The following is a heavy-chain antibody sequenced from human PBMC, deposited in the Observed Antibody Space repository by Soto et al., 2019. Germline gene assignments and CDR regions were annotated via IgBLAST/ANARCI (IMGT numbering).Heavy chain of an antibody. CDR2: IYSSGNT. D-gene: IGHD2-2*01. V-gene: IGHV4-4*07. J-gene: IGHJ5*02. CDR3: ARGQQFSDWLDP. CDR1: CGTISGYY. Sequence: SETLSLTCSVSCGTISGYYWTWIRQPAGKGLEWIGRIYSSGNTKYNPSLQSRVTMSLDTSNKQFSLRLTSVTAADTAVYYCARGQQFSDWLDPGGQGTLVT.